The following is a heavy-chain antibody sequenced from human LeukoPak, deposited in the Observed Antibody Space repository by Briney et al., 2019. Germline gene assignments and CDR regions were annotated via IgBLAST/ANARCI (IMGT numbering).Heavy chain of an antibody. D-gene: IGHD6-19*01. CDR1: GFTFSSYD. Sequence: GGSLRLSCAASGFTFSSYDMTWVRQAPGRGLEWVSSIRPSGDNTYYGDSVKGRFTVSRDNSKNTVYLEMNNMGVDDTAVYYCARVAGWHWFDPWGQGTLVTVSS. CDR2: IRPSGDNT. J-gene: IGHJ5*02. CDR3: ARVAGWHWFDP. V-gene: IGHV3-23*01.